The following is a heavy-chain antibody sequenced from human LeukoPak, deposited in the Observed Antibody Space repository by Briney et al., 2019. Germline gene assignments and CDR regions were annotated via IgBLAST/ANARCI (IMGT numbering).Heavy chain of an antibody. V-gene: IGHV3-7*01. J-gene: IGHJ5*02. CDR2: IKQDGSEK. CDR3: ARALGLEWLYAPYNWFDP. Sequence: GGSLRLSCAASGFTFSSYWMSWVRQAPGKGLEWVANIKQDGSEKYYVDSVKGRFTISRDNAKNSLYLQMNSLRAEDTAMYYCARALGLEWLYAPYNWFDPWGQGTLVTVSS. D-gene: IGHD3-3*01. CDR1: GFTFSSYW.